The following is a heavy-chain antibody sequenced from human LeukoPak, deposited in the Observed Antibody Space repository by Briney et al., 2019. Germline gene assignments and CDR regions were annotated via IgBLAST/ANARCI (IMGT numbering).Heavy chain of an antibody. V-gene: IGHV1-46*01. Sequence: ASVKVSCKASGFTFTSYYMHWVRQAPGQGLEWMGIISPSGGSTSYAQKFQGRVTMTRDTSTSTVYMELSSLRSEDTAVYYCARGITMVRGRNWFDPWGQGTLVTVSS. CDR3: ARGITMVRGRNWFDP. CDR2: ISPSGGST. D-gene: IGHD3-10*01. J-gene: IGHJ5*02. CDR1: GFTFTSYY.